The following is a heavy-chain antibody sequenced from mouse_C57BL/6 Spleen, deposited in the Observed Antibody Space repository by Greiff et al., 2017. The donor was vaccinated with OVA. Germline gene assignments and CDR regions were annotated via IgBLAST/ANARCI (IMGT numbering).Heavy chain of an antibody. CDR3: ARGIYYDYDEAMDY. CDR2: IYPRSGNT. J-gene: IGHJ4*01. Sequence: QVQLKESGAELARPGASVKLSCKASGYTFTSYGISWVKQRTGQGLEWIGEIYPRSGNTYYNEKFKGKATLTADKSSSTAYMELRSLTSEDSAVYFCARGIYYDYDEAMDYWGQGTSVTVSS. D-gene: IGHD2-4*01. CDR1: GYTFTSYG. V-gene: IGHV1-81*01.